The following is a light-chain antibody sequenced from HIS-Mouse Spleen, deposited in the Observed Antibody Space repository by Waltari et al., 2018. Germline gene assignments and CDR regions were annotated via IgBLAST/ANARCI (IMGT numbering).Light chain of an antibody. CDR1: SSDVGGYTY. CDR3: SSYTSSSTLVV. V-gene: IGLV2-14*01. Sequence: QSALTQPASVSGSPGQSITISCTGTSSDVGGYTYVSWYQQHPGKAPKPMIYEVSNRPSGVSNRFSGSKSGNTASLTISGLQAEDEADYYCSSYTSSSTLVVFGGGTKLTVL. CDR2: EVS. J-gene: IGLJ2*01.